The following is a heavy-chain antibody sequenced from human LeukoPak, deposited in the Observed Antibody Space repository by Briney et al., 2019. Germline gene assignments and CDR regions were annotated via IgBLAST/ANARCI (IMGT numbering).Heavy chain of an antibody. CDR2: ISYDGSNK. CDR1: GFTFSSYG. Sequence: GGSLRLSCAASGFTFSSYGMHWVRQAPGKGLEWVAVISYDGSNKYYADSAKGRFTISRDNSKNTLYLQMSSLRAEDTAVYYCAKDSKSYGTFDYWGQGTLVTVSS. J-gene: IGHJ4*02. D-gene: IGHD5-18*01. V-gene: IGHV3-30*18. CDR3: AKDSKSYGTFDY.